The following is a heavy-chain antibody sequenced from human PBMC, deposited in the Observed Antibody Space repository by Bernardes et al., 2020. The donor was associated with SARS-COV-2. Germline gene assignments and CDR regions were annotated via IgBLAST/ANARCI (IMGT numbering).Heavy chain of an antibody. V-gene: IGHV3-72*01. CDR3: AKCVQGSYAMDV. CDR1: GFTFSDHY. D-gene: IGHD1-1*01. CDR2: SRGKGDSYTT. Sequence: GGSLRLSCAASGFTFSDHYMDWVRQAPGKGLEWVGRSRGKGDSYTTEYAASVKGRFTISRDDSKNSVYLQMNSLKIEDTAIYYCAKCVQGSYAMDVWGQGTTVTVS. J-gene: IGHJ6*02.